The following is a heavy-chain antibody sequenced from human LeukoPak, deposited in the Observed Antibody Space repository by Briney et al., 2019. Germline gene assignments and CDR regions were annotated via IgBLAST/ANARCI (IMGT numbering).Heavy chain of an antibody. V-gene: IGHV1-69*13. Sequence: SVKVSCKASGGTFSSYAISWVRQAPGQGLEWMGGIIPIFGAANYAQKFQGRVTITADESTSTAYMELSSLRSEDTAVYYCARFSRTFDFDDYWGQGTLVTVSS. CDR1: GGTFSSYA. CDR2: IIPIFGAA. J-gene: IGHJ4*02. CDR3: ARFSRTFDFDDY. D-gene: IGHD3-9*01.